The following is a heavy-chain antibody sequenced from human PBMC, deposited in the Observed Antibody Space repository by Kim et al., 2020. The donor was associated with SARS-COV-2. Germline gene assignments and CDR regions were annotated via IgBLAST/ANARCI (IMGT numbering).Heavy chain of an antibody. CDR3: ARSLKGRGYYDILTGSNRFDY. Sequence: GGSLRLSCAASGFTFSDYYMSWIRQAPGKGLEWVSYISSSGSTIYYADSVKGRFTISRDNAKNSLYLQMNSLRAEDTAVYYCARSLKGRGYYDILTGSNRFDYWGQGTLVTVSS. CDR2: ISSSGSTI. J-gene: IGHJ4*02. D-gene: IGHD3-9*01. V-gene: IGHV3-11*01. CDR1: GFTFSDYY.